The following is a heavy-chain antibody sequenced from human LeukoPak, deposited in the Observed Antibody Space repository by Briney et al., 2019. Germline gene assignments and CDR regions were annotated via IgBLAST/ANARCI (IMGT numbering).Heavy chain of an antibody. V-gene: IGHV4-30-4*01. Sequence: PSETLSLTCTVSGGSINSGHYYWSWIRQPPGKGLEWSGHIYNSGSTTYNPSLKSRVTISVDTSKNQFSLKLSSVTAADTAVYYCASLVVVVPAAMSALSYYYGMDVWGQGTTVTVS. D-gene: IGHD2-2*01. J-gene: IGHJ6*02. CDR1: GGSINSGHYY. CDR2: IYNSGST. CDR3: ASLVVVVPAAMSALSYYYGMDV.